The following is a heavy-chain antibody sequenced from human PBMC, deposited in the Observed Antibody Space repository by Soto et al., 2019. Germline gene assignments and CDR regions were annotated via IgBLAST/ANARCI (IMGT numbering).Heavy chain of an antibody. CDR3: AHGFCFGAACYPDPYLDF. CDR2: IYWDDDK. V-gene: IGHV2-5*02. Sequence: GPTLVNPTQTLTLTCTFSGFSLSTTEEGVGWIRQPPGKAPEWLALIYWDDDKRYRPSLKTRLTITKDTSKNQVVLTVTNVDPVDTATYYCAHGFCFGAACYPDPYLDFWGAGILVAVPS. D-gene: IGHD2-2*01. CDR1: GFSLSTTEEG. J-gene: IGHJ4*02.